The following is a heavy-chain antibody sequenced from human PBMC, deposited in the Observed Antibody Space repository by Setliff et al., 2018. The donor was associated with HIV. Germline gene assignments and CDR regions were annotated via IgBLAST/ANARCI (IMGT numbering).Heavy chain of an antibody. V-gene: IGHV4-4*09. Sequence: PSETLSLTCVVSDDSFSNYDWTWIRQSPGKTLEWIGYISSSGITNYNPSLRSRVTISIETSNPRFSLWLRSATAADTATYFCARLGRAIDDGGSSLRLDFWGQGMLVTVSS. J-gene: IGHJ4*02. CDR3: ARLGRAIDDGGSSLRLDF. CDR2: ISSSGIT. D-gene: IGHD2-21*01. CDR1: DDSFSNYD.